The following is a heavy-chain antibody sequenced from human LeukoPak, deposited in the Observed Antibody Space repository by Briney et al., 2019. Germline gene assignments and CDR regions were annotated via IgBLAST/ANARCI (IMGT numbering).Heavy chain of an antibody. D-gene: IGHD6-13*01. CDR1: GFTFSSYA. CDR3: AKVVVRVAAAGNFDY. J-gene: IGHJ4*02. V-gene: IGHV3-23*01. CDR2: ISGSGGST. Sequence: SGGSLRLSCAASGFTFSSYAISWVRQAPGKGLEWVSAISGSGGSTYYADSVKGRFTISRDNSKNTLYLQMNSLRAEDTAVYYCAKVVVRVAAAGNFDYWGQGTLVTVSS.